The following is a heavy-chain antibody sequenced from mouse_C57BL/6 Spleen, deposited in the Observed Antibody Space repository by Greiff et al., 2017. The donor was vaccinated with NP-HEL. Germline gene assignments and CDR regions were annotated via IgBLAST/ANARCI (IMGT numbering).Heavy chain of an antibody. CDR3: ARERYYYGSSAGAWFAY. D-gene: IGHD1-1*01. Sequence: QVQLKQPGAELLKPGASVKMSCKASGYTFTSYWITWVKQRPGQGLEWIGDIYPGSGSTNYNEKFKSKATLTVDTSSSTAYMQLSSLTSEDSAVYYCARERYYYGSSAGAWFAYWGQGTLVTVSA. CDR2: IYPGSGST. CDR1: GYTFTSYW. V-gene: IGHV1-55*01. J-gene: IGHJ3*01.